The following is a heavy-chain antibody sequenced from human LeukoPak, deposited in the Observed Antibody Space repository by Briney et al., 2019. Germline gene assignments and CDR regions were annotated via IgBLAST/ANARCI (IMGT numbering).Heavy chain of an antibody. V-gene: IGHV3-48*01. CDR2: ISSSSSTI. CDR3: ARDPRRGYDY. J-gene: IGHJ4*02. CDR1: GFVFRSFE. D-gene: IGHD3-10*01. Sequence: GGSLRLSCAVSGFVFRSFEMNWVRQAPGKGLEWVSYISSSSSTIYYADSVKGRFTISRDNAKNSLYLQMNSLRAEDTAVYYCARDPRRGYDYWGQGTLVTVSS.